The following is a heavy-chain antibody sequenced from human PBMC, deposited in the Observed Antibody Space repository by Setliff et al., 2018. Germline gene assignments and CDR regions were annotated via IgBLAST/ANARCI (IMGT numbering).Heavy chain of an antibody. J-gene: IGHJ4*02. Sequence: SETLSLTCRVSGGPITSPSHLWAWIRQPPGKGPEWIGSSYYIGNTVYNPSLKSRLAISVDTSRNEFSLKLTSVTAADTAVYYCATHDSNGYIRTYSFDNWGQGTLVTVSS. CDR1: GGPITSPSHL. CDR3: ATHDSNGYIRTYSFDN. CDR2: SYYIGNT. V-gene: IGHV4-39*01. D-gene: IGHD3-22*01.